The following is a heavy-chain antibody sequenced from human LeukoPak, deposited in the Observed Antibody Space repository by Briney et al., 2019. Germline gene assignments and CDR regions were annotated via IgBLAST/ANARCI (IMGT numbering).Heavy chain of an antibody. V-gene: IGHV1-2*02. J-gene: IGHJ4*02. D-gene: IGHD6-13*01. CDR1: EYIFTGYY. Sequence: ASVKVSCKASEYIFTGYYMHWVRQAPGQGLEWVGWVNPNSGVTNYAQKFQGRVTMTRDTSISTVYMELSRLRSDDTAVYYCAREYSIHHDHWGQGTLVTVSS. CDR3: AREYSIHHDH. CDR2: VNPNSGVT.